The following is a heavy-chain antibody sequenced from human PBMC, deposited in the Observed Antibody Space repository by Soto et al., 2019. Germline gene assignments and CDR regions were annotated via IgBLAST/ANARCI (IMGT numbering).Heavy chain of an antibody. CDR3: ARENRRYGDYGGWFGP. Sequence: CLTCDVSVGSISSGDYYWSWIRQPPGKGLEWIGYIYYSGSTYYNPSLKSRVTISVDTSKNQFSLKLSSVTAADTAVYYCARENRRYGDYGGWFGPWGQGTLVTVYS. CDR2: IYYSGST. J-gene: IGHJ5*02. D-gene: IGHD4-17*01. V-gene: IGHV4-30-4*01. CDR1: VGSISSGDYY.